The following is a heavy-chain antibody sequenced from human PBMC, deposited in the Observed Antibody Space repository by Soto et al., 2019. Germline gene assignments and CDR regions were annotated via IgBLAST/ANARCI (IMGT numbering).Heavy chain of an antibody. J-gene: IGHJ4*02. D-gene: IGHD6-6*01. CDR2: IYYSGST. Sequence: SETLSLTCTVSGGSISSGGYYWSWIRQHPGKGLEWIGYIYYSGSTYYNPSLKSRVTISVDTSKNQFSLKLSSVTAADTAVSYCARGLEYSRSSYFDYWGQGTLVTLSP. CDR3: ARGLEYSRSSYFDY. CDR1: GGSISSGGYY. V-gene: IGHV4-31*03.